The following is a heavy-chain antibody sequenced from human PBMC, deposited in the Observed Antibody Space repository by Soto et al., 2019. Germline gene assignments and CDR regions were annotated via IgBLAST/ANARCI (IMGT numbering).Heavy chain of an antibody. CDR1: VGSFSGYY. CDR2: INHSGST. CDR3: ARVGYYDSSGYYYFDY. J-gene: IGHJ4*02. D-gene: IGHD3-22*01. V-gene: IGHV4-34*01. Sequence: PSETLSLTCAVYVGSFSGYYWSWIRQPPGKGLEWIGEINHSGSTNYNPSLKSRVTISVDTSKNQFSLKLTSVTAADTAVYYCARVGYYDSSGYYYFDYWGQGTLVTVSS.